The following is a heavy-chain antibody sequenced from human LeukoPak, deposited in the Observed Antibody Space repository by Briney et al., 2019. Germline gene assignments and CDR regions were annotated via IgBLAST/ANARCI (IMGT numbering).Heavy chain of an antibody. Sequence: SETLSLTCTVSGGSISTSNYYWGWIRQPPGKGLEWIGSIYYSGSTYYNPSLKSRVTISVDTSKNQFSLKLSSVTAADTAVYYCARGLAGARYFDYWGQGTLVTVSS. J-gene: IGHJ4*02. CDR2: IYYSGST. D-gene: IGHD6-19*01. CDR3: ARGLAGARYFDY. CDR1: GGSISTSNYY. V-gene: IGHV4-39*07.